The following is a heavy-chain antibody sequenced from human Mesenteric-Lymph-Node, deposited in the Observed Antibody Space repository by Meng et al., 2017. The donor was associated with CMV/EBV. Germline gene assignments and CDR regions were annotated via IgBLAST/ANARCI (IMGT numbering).Heavy chain of an antibody. CDR3: ARGRAGRGNDYFDN. CDR2: IIPILGIA. Sequence: SGGTVSSYAIGWVRQAPGQGLEWMGRIIPILGIANYAQKFQGRVTITADKSTSTAYMELSSLRSEDTAVYYCARGRAGRGNDYFDNWGQGALVTVSS. CDR1: GGTVSSYA. J-gene: IGHJ4*02. V-gene: IGHV1-69*04.